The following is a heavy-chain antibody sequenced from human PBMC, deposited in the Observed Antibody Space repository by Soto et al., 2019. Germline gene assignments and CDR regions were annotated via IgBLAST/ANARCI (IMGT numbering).Heavy chain of an antibody. CDR2: VGSSGNTK. V-gene: IGHV3-48*03. Sequence: EVQLVESGGGLEQPGGTLRLSCAASGFTLSSSEMNWVRQAPGKGLEWVSYVGSSGNTKYYADSVKRRFTISRDNAKNSLYLQMNSLRADDTAVYYCARGLEYYFKSGVFDIWGQGTMVTVSS. J-gene: IGHJ3*02. CDR1: GFTLSSSE. CDR3: ARGLEYYFKSGVFDI. D-gene: IGHD1-26*01.